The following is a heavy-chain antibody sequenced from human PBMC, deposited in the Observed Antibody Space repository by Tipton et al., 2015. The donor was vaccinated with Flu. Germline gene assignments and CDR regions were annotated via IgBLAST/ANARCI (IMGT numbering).Heavy chain of an antibody. D-gene: IGHD5-24*01. J-gene: IGHJ4*02. Sequence: TLSLTCIVSGYSISSGYYWGWIRQPPGKGLEWIGSIYHSGSTYYNPSLKSRVTISVDTSNNHFSLKLSSVTAADTAVYYCARQQTHGGSWYFFDYWDQGSLVTVTS. CDR3: ARQQTHGGSWYFFDY. CDR1: GYSISSGYY. V-gene: IGHV4-38-2*02. CDR2: IYHSGST.